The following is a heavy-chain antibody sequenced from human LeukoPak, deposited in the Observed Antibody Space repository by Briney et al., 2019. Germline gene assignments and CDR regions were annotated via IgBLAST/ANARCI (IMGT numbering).Heavy chain of an antibody. CDR2: IYYSGSL. Sequence: SQPLSLTCTVSGGPISSGDYFWSWIRQPPGKGLEWIGYIYYSGSLYYNPTLNSRVTISVDTSNNQFSLKLSSVTAADTAVYYCARDLPALVPVYWGQGTLVTVSS. CDR3: ARDLPALVPVY. CDR1: GGPISSGDYF. V-gene: IGHV4-30-4*01. D-gene: IGHD5-18*01. J-gene: IGHJ4*02.